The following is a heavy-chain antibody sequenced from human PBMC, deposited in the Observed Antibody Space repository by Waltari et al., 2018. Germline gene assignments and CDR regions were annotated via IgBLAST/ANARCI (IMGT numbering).Heavy chain of an antibody. V-gene: IGHV1-8*01. CDR1: GYTFPNYD. CDR2: MNPKNGNT. J-gene: IGHJ4*02. CDR3: ARGLDSNSWYGAHF. D-gene: IGHD6-13*01. Sequence: QVLLVQSGAELKTPAASVKVSCKAYGYTFPNYDINWLRQATGQGLEWVGWMNPKNGNTLYAQKFQGRVTLTRDNSINTAYMELTSLTSDDTGVYYCARGLDSNSWYGAHFWGQGTLVTVAS.